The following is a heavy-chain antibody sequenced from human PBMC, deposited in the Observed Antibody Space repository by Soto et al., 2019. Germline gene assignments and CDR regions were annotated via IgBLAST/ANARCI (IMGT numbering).Heavy chain of an antibody. Sequence: EVQLLESGGGLVQPGGSLRLSCAASGFTFSSYAMSWVRQAPGKGLEWVSAISGSGGSTYYADSVKGRFTISRDNSKNTLYLQMNSLRAEDTAVYYCAKGLRSRIIQPLYGMDVWGQGTTVTVSS. CDR2: ISGSGGST. V-gene: IGHV3-23*01. CDR1: GFTFSSYA. J-gene: IGHJ6*02. CDR3: AKGLRSRIIQPLYGMDV. D-gene: IGHD5-18*01.